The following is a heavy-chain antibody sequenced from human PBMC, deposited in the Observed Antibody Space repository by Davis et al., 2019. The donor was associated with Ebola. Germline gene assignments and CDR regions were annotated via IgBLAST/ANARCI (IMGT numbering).Heavy chain of an antibody. CDR1: GDSVSGSNGA. D-gene: IGHD6-19*01. J-gene: IGHJ6*02. CDR2: TYYNSKWYN. V-gene: IGHV6-1*01. CDR3: ARGWFRSGMDV. Sequence: HSQTPSLTCAISGDSVSGSNGAWNWVRQSPSRGLEWLGRTYYNSKWYNDYAASVRGRIAVNPDTSKNQFSLLLNSVTPEDTAIYYCARGWFRSGMDVWGQGTTITVSS.